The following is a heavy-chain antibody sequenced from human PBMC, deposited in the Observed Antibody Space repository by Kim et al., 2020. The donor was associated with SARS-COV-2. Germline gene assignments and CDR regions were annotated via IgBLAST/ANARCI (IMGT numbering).Heavy chain of an antibody. CDR3: TREEYDFWSGLAIDY. J-gene: IGHJ4*02. Sequence: ASVKGRFTISRDDSKSIAYLQMNSLKTEDTAVYYCTREEYDFWSGLAIDYWGQGTLVTVSS. D-gene: IGHD3-3*01. V-gene: IGHV3-49*02.